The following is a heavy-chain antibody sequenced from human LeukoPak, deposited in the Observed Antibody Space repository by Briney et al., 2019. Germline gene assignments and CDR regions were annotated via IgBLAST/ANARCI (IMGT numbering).Heavy chain of an antibody. CDR2: ISSSGSTI. Sequence: PGGSLRLSCAASGFTFSSYEMNWVRQAPGKGLEWVSYISSSGSTIYYADSVKGRFTISRDNAKNSLYLQMNSLRAEDTAVYYCARGGVRGYCSSTSCYFDWGQGTLVTVSS. CDR1: GFTFSSYE. V-gene: IGHV3-48*03. J-gene: IGHJ4*02. CDR3: ARGGVRGYCSSTSCYFD. D-gene: IGHD2-2*01.